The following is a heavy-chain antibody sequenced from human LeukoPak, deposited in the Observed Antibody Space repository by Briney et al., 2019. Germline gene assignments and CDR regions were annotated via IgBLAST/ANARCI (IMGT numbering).Heavy chain of an antibody. V-gene: IGHV4-59*01. CDR2: IYYSGST. J-gene: IGHJ4*02. CDR1: GGSISPYY. Sequence: PSETLSLTCTVSGGSISPYYWHWIRQPPGKGLEWIGYIYYSGSTNYNPSLKSRVTISVDTSKNQFSLKLSSVTAADTAVYYCARGMYYFDYWGQGTLVTVSS. CDR3: ARGMYYFDY.